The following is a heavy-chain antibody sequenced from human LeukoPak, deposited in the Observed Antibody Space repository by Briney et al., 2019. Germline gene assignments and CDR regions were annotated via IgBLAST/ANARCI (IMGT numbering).Heavy chain of an antibody. CDR2: ISSSSSYI. V-gene: IGHV3-21*01. CDR1: GFTFSSYS. Sequence: GGSLRLSCAASGFTFSSYSMNWVRQAPGKGLEWVSSISSSSSYIYYADSVKGRFTISRDNAKNSLYLRMNSLRAEDTAVYYCATSYDSRGYYPTYYFDYWGQGTLVTVSS. J-gene: IGHJ4*02. CDR3: ATSYDSRGYYPTYYFDY. D-gene: IGHD3-22*01.